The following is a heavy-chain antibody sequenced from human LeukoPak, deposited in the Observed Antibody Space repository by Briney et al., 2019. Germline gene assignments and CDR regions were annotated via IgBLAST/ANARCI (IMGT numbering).Heavy chain of an antibody. Sequence: GGSLRLSCAASGFTFSSYDMHWVRQATGKGLEWVSAIGTAGDTYYPGSVKGRFNISRQNAKKSLYLQMNSLRAGDTAVYYCARARRSGCPSYYFDYWGQGTLVTVSS. CDR1: GFTFSSYD. D-gene: IGHD5-12*01. J-gene: IGHJ4*02. CDR3: ARARRSGCPSYYFDY. V-gene: IGHV3-13*01. CDR2: IGTAGDT.